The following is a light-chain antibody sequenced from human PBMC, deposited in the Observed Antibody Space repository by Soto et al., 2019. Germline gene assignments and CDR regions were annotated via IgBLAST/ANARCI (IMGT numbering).Light chain of an antibody. J-gene: IGKJ4*01. V-gene: IGKV1D-16*01. CDR2: GAS. CDR3: QQFYTFPLT. Sequence: QTTQSPSWLSASVGATVAITCRASQSISTWLAWYQQKPNKAPKXXMSGASNLQSGVPSRFSGSGSGTDFTLTISSLQPEDFATYYCQQFYTFPLTFGGGTKVDIK. CDR1: QSISTW.